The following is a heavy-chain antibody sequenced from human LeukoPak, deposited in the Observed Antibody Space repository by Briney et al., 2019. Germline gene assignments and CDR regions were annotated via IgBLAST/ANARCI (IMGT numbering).Heavy chain of an antibody. Sequence: SETLSLTCTVSGASINNNFWTWIRQPTGKGLEWIGYIYSSGSANYNPSLKSRVIISGDTSKNQISLNLTSVTAADTAVYFCARHRDYYDTWGHGTLVTVSS. CDR3: ARHRDYYDT. CDR1: GASINNNF. D-gene: IGHD3-22*01. CDR2: IYSSGSA. J-gene: IGHJ4*01. V-gene: IGHV4-59*08.